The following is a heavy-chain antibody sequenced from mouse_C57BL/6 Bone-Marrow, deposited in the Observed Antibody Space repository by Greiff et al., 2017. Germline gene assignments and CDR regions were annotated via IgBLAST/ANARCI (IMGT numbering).Heavy chain of an antibody. D-gene: IGHD2-12*01. CDR1: GFTFSDYG. CDR2: ISSGSSTI. V-gene: IGHV5-17*01. J-gene: IGHJ3*01. CDR3: ARTLRAWFAY. Sequence: EVNVVESGGGLVKPGGSLKLSCAASGFTFSDYGMHWVRQAPEKGLEWVAYISSGSSTIYYADTVKGRFTISRDNAKNTLFLQMTSLRSEDTAMYYCARTLRAWFAYWGQGTLVTVSA.